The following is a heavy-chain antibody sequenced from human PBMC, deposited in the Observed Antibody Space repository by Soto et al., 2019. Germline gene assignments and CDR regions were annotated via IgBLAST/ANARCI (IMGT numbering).Heavy chain of an antibody. V-gene: IGHV3-23*01. D-gene: IGHD4-17*01. CDR1: GFTFSSYA. CDR2: ISGAGDST. CDR3: AKRAGDGYLDY. J-gene: IGHJ4*02. Sequence: EVQLFESGGGLVQPGGSLRLSCAASGFTFSSYAMNWVRQAPGKGPEWVAFISGAGDSTYYADSVKGRSTISRDNSRNTLDLQMNSLRAEDTAIYYCAKRAGDGYLDYWGQGTLVTVSS.